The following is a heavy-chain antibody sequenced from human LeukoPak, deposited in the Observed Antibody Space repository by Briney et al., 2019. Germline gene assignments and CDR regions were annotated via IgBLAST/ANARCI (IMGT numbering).Heavy chain of an antibody. Sequence: SETLSLTCTVSGGSTSNYFCTWLRQSAGKGLEWVGRIHTSGSTNYNPSLKSRVSMSVDTSKNQFSLKLSSVTAADTAVYYCARDPEGHGYYFDYWGQGALVTVSS. CDR2: IHTSGST. J-gene: IGHJ4*02. CDR1: GGSTSNYF. V-gene: IGHV4-4*07. D-gene: IGHD3-3*01. CDR3: ARDPEGHGYYFDY.